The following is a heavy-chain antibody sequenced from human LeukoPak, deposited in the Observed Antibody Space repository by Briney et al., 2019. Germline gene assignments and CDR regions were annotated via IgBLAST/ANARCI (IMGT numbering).Heavy chain of an antibody. Sequence: SETLSLTCTVSGGSISSYYWSWIRQPPGKGLEWIGYIYYSGSTNYNPSLKSRVTISVDTSKNQFSLKLSSVTAADTAVYYCARRPSSSSPAAAFDIWGQGTMVTVSS. CDR1: GGSISSYY. J-gene: IGHJ3*02. CDR3: ARRPSSSSPAAAFDI. CDR2: IYYSGST. V-gene: IGHV4-59*12. D-gene: IGHD6-13*01.